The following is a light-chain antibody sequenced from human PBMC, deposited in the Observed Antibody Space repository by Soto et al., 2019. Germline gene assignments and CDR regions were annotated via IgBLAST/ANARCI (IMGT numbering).Light chain of an antibody. CDR2: GAS. CDR3: QQYNNWPPPLT. V-gene: IGKV3-15*01. CDR1: QGFGSN. Sequence: EMVRSRFPPTLSLSPGERPTLSCRASQGFGSNLAGYKKNLGQAPRLLIYGASPRATGIPPRFSGGGSGTEFTLTISSLQSEDFAVYYCQQYNNWPPPLTFGGGTKVEIK. J-gene: IGKJ4*01.